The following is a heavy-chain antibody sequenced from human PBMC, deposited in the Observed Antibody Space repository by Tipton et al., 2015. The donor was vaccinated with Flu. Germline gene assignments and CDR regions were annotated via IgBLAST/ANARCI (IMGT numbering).Heavy chain of an antibody. D-gene: IGHD7-27*01. V-gene: IGHV1-18*01. J-gene: IGHJ6*02. Sequence: QLVQSGAEVKKPGASVKLSCKPSGYVFTAYSLSWVRQAPGQGLEWMGWINTYNNNTSYSPKLKGRISLSADPSTNTVYMELESLRSDGTAVYYCARDPPGARYNEYGLDVWGQGTPVPVSS. CDR2: INTYNNNT. CDR3: ARDPPGARYNEYGLDV. CDR1: GYVFTAYS.